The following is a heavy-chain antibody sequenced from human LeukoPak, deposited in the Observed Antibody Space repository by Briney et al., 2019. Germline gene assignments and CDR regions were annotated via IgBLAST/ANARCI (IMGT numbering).Heavy chain of an antibody. Sequence: GGSLRLSCAASGFTFSSYSMNWVRQAPGKGLEWVSSISSSSSYIYYADSVKGRFTISRDNAKNSLYLQMNSLRAEDTAVYYCARDLSAVAGTYYFDYWGQGILVTVSS. D-gene: IGHD6-19*01. CDR3: ARDLSAVAGTYYFDY. V-gene: IGHV3-21*01. CDR1: GFTFSSYS. CDR2: ISSSSSYI. J-gene: IGHJ4*02.